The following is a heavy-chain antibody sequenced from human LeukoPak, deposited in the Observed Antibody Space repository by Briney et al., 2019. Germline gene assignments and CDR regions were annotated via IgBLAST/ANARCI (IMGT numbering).Heavy chain of an antibody. J-gene: IGHJ5*02. CDR1: GGSISSYY. CDR2: IYYSGST. CDR3: ARDRVPGDSLNWFDP. D-gene: IGHD5-18*01. V-gene: IGHV4-59*01. Sequence: SETLSLTCTVSGGSISSYYWSWIRQPPGKGLEWIGYIYYSGSTNYNPSLKSRVTISVDTSKNQFSLKLSSVTAADTAVYYCARDRVPGDSLNWFDPWGQGTLVTVSS.